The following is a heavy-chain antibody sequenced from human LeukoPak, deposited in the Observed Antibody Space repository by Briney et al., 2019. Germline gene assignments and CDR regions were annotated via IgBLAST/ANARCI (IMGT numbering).Heavy chain of an antibody. CDR3: ARDLSIAARPPYYYYMDV. J-gene: IGHJ6*03. V-gene: IGHV3-21*01. CDR1: GFTFSSYS. Sequence: KSGGSLRLSCAASGFTFSSYSMNWVRQAPGKGLEWVSSISSSSSYIYYADSVKGRFTISRDNAKNSLYLQMNSLRAEDTAVYYCARDLSIAARPPYYYYMDVWGKGTTVTVSS. CDR2: ISSSSSYI. D-gene: IGHD6-6*01.